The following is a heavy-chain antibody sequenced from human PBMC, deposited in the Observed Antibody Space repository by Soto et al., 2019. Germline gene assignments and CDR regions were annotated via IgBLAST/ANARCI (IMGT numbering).Heavy chain of an antibody. CDR1: GFTFSNHD. V-gene: IGHV3-48*03. Sequence: PGGSLRLSCAASGFTFSNHDMNLVRQAPGKGLECISYISDSGRTVYYADSVKGRFTISRDNAKNSLYLQMNSLRAEDTAVYYCVSLWATDYWGQGTLVTVAS. J-gene: IGHJ4*02. D-gene: IGHD3-16*01. CDR2: ISDSGRTV. CDR3: VSLWATDY.